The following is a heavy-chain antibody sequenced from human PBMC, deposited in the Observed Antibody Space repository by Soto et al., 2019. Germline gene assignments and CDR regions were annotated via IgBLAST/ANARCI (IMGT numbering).Heavy chain of an antibody. Sequence: QITLEESGPPRVKPTQTLTLTCIFSGFSLSTSGVGVGWIRQPPGKALEWLAFIYWDDDKRYSPSLRSRLTITKNPSGLQVALTLTNLDRADTATYFCAHSASLPGTWDGGYFDSWGQGTLVTVSS. CDR2: IYWDDDK. CDR3: AHSASLPGTWDGGYFDS. CDR1: GFSLSTSGVG. J-gene: IGHJ4*02. V-gene: IGHV2-5*02. D-gene: IGHD1-26*01.